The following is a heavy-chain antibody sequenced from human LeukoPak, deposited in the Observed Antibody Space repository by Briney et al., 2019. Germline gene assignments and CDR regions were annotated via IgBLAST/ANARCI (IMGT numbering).Heavy chain of an antibody. Sequence: ASVKVSCKASGYTFTSYYMHWVRQAPGQGLEWMGIINPSGGSTSYAQKFQGRATMTRDTSTSTVYMELSSLRSEDTAVYYCAGDRNLDSSGWYFGYWGQGTLVTVSS. CDR3: AGDRNLDSSGWYFGY. V-gene: IGHV1-46*03. CDR2: INPSGGST. CDR1: GYTFTSYY. D-gene: IGHD6-19*01. J-gene: IGHJ4*02.